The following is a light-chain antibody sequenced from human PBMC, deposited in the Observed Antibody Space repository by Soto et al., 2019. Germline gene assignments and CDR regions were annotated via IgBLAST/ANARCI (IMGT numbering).Light chain of an antibody. V-gene: IGKV1-5*01. CDR2: DVS. CDR1: QTVSSW. Sequence: DIQMTHSPFPLSSSVGDRVTIPCRASQTVSSWLAWYQQKPGKAPKLLIYDVSSLESGVPSRFSGSGSGTEFTLTISSLQPDDFATYYCQQYYSYSRTFGQGTKV. J-gene: IGKJ1*01. CDR3: QQYYSYSRT.